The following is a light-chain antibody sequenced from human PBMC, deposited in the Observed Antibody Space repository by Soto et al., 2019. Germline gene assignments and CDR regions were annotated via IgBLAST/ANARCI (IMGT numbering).Light chain of an antibody. CDR1: QTLSTSY. CDR3: QQYGTSQST. V-gene: IGKV3-20*01. J-gene: IGKJ2*02. CDR2: DAS. Sequence: EIVLTQSPGTLSLSPGEGATLFCRASQTLSTSYLAWYQQKPGQAPRLLMYDASSRATGIPDRFSGSGSGTDFTLTISRLRPEDFAVYYCQQYGTSQSTFGQGTKLEIK.